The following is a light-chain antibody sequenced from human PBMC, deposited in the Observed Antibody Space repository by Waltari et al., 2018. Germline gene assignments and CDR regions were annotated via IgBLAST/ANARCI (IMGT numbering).Light chain of an antibody. Sequence: DIVMTQSPDSLAVSLGERATMSCKSSQSVLYSPNNKHYLGWYQKKPAQPPKLLIYWASTRESGVPDRFSGSGSGTDFTLTISNLQAEDVAVYYCLQYYSAPRTFGGGTKVEIK. CDR2: WAS. J-gene: IGKJ4*01. CDR3: LQYYSAPRT. V-gene: IGKV4-1*01. CDR1: QSVLYSPNNKHY.